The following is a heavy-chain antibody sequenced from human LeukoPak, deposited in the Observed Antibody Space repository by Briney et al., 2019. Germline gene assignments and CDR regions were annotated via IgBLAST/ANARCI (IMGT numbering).Heavy chain of an antibody. Sequence: GGSLRLSCAASGFTFSSYGMHWVRQAPGKGLEWVAVISYDGSNKYYADSVKGRFTISRDNPKNTLYLQMNSLRAEDTAVYYCAKDGLLWFGDPNPFDYWGQGTLVTVSS. CDR3: AKDGLLWFGDPNPFDY. V-gene: IGHV3-30*18. D-gene: IGHD3-10*01. J-gene: IGHJ4*02. CDR2: ISYDGSNK. CDR1: GFTFSSYG.